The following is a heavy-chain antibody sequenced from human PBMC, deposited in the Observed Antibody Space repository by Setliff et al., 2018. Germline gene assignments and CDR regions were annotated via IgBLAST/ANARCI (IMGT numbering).Heavy chain of an antibody. D-gene: IGHD1-7*01. V-gene: IGHV3-23*01. Sequence: GSLRLSCAASGFTFSSYAMSWVRQAPGKGLEWVSAISGSGGSTYYADSVKGRFTISRDNAKNSLFLQMNSLRTRDTAVYYCAPKGRGELRAEFWGQGTLVTVSS. CDR1: GFTFSSYA. CDR3: APKGRGELRAEF. J-gene: IGHJ4*02. CDR2: ISGSGGST.